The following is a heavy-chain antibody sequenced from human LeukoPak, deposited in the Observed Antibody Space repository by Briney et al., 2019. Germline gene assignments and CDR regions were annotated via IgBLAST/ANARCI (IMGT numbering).Heavy chain of an antibody. Sequence: GGSLRLSCEASGFNFRSYAMIWVRQAPGKGLEWLSGINVPGTGTHYGDSVKGRFTISRDNSKDTVFLQMNSLSADDTAVYYCARAAAAGTRVSWFDPWGQGTLVTVSS. D-gene: IGHD6-13*01. J-gene: IGHJ5*02. CDR1: GFNFRSYA. CDR3: ARAAAAGTRVSWFDP. V-gene: IGHV3-23*01. CDR2: INVPGTGT.